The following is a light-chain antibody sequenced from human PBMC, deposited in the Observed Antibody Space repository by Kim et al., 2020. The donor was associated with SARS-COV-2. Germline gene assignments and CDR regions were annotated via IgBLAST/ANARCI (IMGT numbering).Light chain of an antibody. V-gene: IGLV3-19*01. CDR2: GKN. J-gene: IGLJ2*01. Sequence: SSELTQDPTVSVALGQTVRITCQGDSLRSYYASWYQQKPGQAPVLVIYGKNNRPSGIPDRFSGSSSGNTASLTLTGPQAADEADYYCNSLDSSGNHVVFG. CDR1: SLRSYY. CDR3: NSLDSSGNHVV.